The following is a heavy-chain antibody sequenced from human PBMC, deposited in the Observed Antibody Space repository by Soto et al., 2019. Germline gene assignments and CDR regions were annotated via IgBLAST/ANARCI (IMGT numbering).Heavy chain of an antibody. CDR1: GFTFTNYG. J-gene: IGHJ4*01. V-gene: IGHV3-30*18. D-gene: IGHD6-19*01. CDR3: AKDRAEVAGSYFDY. CDR2: ISYDGGNK. Sequence: GGSLRLSCEASGFTFTNYGMHWVRQAPGKGLEWVTVISYDGGNKYYAESVKGRFTISRDNYKNTLYLQMNSLRTEDTAVYYCAKDRAEVAGSYFDYWGHGTLVTASS.